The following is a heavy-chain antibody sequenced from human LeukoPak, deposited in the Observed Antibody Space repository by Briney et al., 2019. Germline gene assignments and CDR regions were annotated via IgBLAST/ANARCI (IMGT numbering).Heavy chain of an antibody. D-gene: IGHD2-2*01. Sequence: PSETLSLTCTVSGGSISSSNYFWGWIRQPPGKGLEWIGSIYYSGGTYYNPSLKSRVTISVDTSKNLFSLKLSSVTAADTAVYYCARASNCSSTSCYVYYYYYYMDVWGKGTTVTVSS. V-gene: IGHV4-39*01. CDR1: GGSISSSNYF. CDR2: IYYSGGT. CDR3: ARASNCSSTSCYVYYYYYYMDV. J-gene: IGHJ6*03.